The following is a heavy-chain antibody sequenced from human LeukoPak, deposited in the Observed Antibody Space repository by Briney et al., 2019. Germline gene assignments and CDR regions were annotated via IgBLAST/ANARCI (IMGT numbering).Heavy chain of an antibody. J-gene: IGHJ4*02. Sequence: GGSLRLSCAASGFTFSSYAMHWVRQAPGKGLEWVAVISYDGSNKYYADSVKGRFTISRDNSKNTLYLQMDSLRAEDTAVYYCANTVEMATIIDYWGQGTLVTVSS. D-gene: IGHD5-24*01. CDR1: GFTFSSYA. CDR3: ANTVEMATIIDY. V-gene: IGHV3-30*04. CDR2: ISYDGSNK.